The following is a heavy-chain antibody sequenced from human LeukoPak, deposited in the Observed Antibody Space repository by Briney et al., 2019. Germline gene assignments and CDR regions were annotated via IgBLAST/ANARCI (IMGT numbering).Heavy chain of an antibody. D-gene: IGHD6-19*01. V-gene: IGHV1-46*01. CDR1: GYTFTSYY. CDR2: INPSGGST. CDR3: ARGIVVANFDY. Sequence: ASVKVSCKASGYTFTSYYMHWVRQAPGQGLEWMGIINPSGGSTSYSQKFQGRVTMTRDTSTSTVYMELSSLRSEDTAVYFCARGIVVANFDYWGQGTLVTVSS. J-gene: IGHJ4*02.